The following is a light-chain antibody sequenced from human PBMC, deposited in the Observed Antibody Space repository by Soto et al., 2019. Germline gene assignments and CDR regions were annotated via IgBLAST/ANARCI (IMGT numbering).Light chain of an antibody. V-gene: IGKV3-20*01. CDR2: GAS. CDR1: QSVSSSY. J-gene: IGKJ1*01. Sequence: EIVLTQSPGTLSLSPGARATLSCRASQSVSSSYLAWYQQKPGQAPRLLIYGASSRATGIPDRFSGSWSWTDFTLTISRLEPEDFAVYYWQQYGSSLTWTFGQGTKV. CDR3: QQYGSSLTWT.